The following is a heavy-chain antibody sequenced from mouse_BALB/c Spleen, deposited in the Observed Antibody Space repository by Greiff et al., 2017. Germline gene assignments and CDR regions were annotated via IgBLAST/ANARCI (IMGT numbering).Heavy chain of an antibody. Sequence: QVQLQQSGAELVRPGTSVKVSCKASGYAFTNYLIEWVKQRPGQGLEWIGVINPGSGGTNYNEKFKGKATLTADKSSSTAYMQLSSLTSDDSAVYFCARSRDRYDGRVYAMDYWGQGTSVTVSS. J-gene: IGHJ4*01. CDR1: GYAFTNYL. CDR2: INPGSGGT. D-gene: IGHD2-14*01. CDR3: ARSRDRYDGRVYAMDY. V-gene: IGHV1-54*01.